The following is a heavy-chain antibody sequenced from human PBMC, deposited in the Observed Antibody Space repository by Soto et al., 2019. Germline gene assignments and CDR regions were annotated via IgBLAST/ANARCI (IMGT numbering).Heavy chain of an antibody. J-gene: IGHJ2*01. CDR1: GFTFGPYW. CDR2: IKPDGSEK. CDR3: ARPYTVAGSSYWCFDL. D-gene: IGHD3-16*01. V-gene: IGHV3-7*01. Sequence: EVQLVESGGGLVQPGGSLRLSCAASGFTFGPYWMTWVRQAPGKGLELVAKIKPDGSEKYYVDSVKGRFTISRDNTKTSLYLQMNSLRAEDTAVYYCARPYTVAGSSYWCFDLWGRGTLVTVSS.